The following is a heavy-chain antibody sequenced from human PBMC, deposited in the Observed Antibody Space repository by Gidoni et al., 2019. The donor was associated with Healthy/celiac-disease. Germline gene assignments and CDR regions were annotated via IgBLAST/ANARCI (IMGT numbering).Heavy chain of an antibody. V-gene: IGHV3-7*01. J-gene: IGHJ5*02. CDR2: IKQDGSEK. D-gene: IGHD3-3*01. Sequence: EVQLVESGGGLVQPGGSLSLSCAASGFTFSSSWMSWVRQAPGKGLEWVANIKQDGSEKYYVDSVKGRFTISRDNAKNSLYLQMNSLRAEDTAVYYCARARFLEWLLYSPWFDPWGQGTLVTVSS. CDR1: GFTFSSSW. CDR3: ARARFLEWLLYSPWFDP.